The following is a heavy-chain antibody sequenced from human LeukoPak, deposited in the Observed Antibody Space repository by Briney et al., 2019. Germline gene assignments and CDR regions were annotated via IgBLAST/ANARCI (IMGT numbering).Heavy chain of an antibody. V-gene: IGHV3-74*01. J-gene: IGHJ4*02. CDR3: ANQYCSGGSCYEAVY. D-gene: IGHD2-15*01. CDR2: ITTDGSSS. CDR1: GFTFSDYW. Sequence: QAGGSLRLSCAASGFTFSDYWMHWVRQAPGEGLVWVSRITTDGSSSSYADSVKGRFTISRDNSKNTLYLQMNSLRAEDTAVYYCANQYCSGGSCYEAVYWGQGTLVTVSS.